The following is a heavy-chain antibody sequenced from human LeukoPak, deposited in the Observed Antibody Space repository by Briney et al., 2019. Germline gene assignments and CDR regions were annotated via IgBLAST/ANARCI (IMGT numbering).Heavy chain of an antibody. J-gene: IGHJ4*02. V-gene: IGHV3-15*01. D-gene: IGHD3-9*01. Sequence: GGSLRLSCAASGFTFSNAWMSWVRQAPGKGPEWVGRIKSKTYGGTTDYAAPVKGRFTISRDDSKNTLYLQMNSLKTEDTAVYYCTTAPSYYDILTGYYTFDYWGQGTLVTVSS. CDR3: TTAPSYYDILTGYYTFDY. CDR2: IKSKTYGGTT. CDR1: GFTFSNAW.